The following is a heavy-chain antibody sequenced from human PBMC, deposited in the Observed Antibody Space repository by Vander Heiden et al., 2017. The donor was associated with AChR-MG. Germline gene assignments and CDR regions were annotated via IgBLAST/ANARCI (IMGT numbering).Heavy chain of an antibody. CDR3: ARDRAYCGGDCYSGDAFDI. CDR2: ISSSSSYI. Sequence: EVQLVESGGGLVKPGGSLRLSCAASGFPFSSYSLNWVRQAPGKGLEWVSSISSSSSYIYYADSVKGRFTISRDNAKNSLYLQMNSLRAEDTAVYYCARDRAYCGGDCYSGDAFDIWGQGTMVTVSS. V-gene: IGHV3-21*01. J-gene: IGHJ3*02. D-gene: IGHD2-21*02. CDR1: GFPFSSYS.